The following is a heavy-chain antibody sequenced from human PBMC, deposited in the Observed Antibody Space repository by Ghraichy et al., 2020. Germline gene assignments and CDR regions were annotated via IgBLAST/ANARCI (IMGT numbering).Heavy chain of an antibody. CDR3: TRRSRKCSGGSCFKYYYYGLDV. D-gene: IGHD2-15*01. Sequence: SQTLSLTCSVSDDSIRNSSYYWGWVRQPPGKGLEWIGNIDFSGSASNDPSLQSRVIISLDMSKKQFSLKLRSVTAADTAVYYCTRRSRKCSGGSCFKYYYYGLDVWGQGTTVTVSS. V-gene: IGHV4-39*07. CDR1: DDSIRNSSYY. CDR2: IDFSGSA. J-gene: IGHJ6*02.